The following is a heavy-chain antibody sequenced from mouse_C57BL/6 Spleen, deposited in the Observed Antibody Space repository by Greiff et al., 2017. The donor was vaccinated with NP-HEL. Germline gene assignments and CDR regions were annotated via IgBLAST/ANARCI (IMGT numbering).Heavy chain of an antibody. CDR1: GYAFSSYW. J-gene: IGHJ4*01. Sequence: LQESGAELVKPGASVKISCKASGYAFSSYWMNWVKQRPGQGLEWIGQIYPGDGDTNYNGKFKGKATLTADKSSSTAYMQLSSLTSEDSAVYYCAGGGYYYAMDYWGQGTSVTVSS. CDR3: AGGGYYYAMDY. V-gene: IGHV1-80*01. D-gene: IGHD2-2*01. CDR2: IYPGDGDT.